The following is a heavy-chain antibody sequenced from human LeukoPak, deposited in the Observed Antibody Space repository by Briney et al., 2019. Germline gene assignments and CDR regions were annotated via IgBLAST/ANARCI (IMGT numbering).Heavy chain of an antibody. D-gene: IGHD6-19*01. Sequence: PGGSLRLSCVASGFTFSSYGMHWVRQAPGKGLEWVAVIWYDGSNKYYADSVKGRFTISRDNSKNTLYLQMNSLRAEDAAVYYCARDMEVAGTSIDYWGQGTLVTVSS. J-gene: IGHJ4*02. CDR1: GFTFSSYG. CDR2: IWYDGSNK. V-gene: IGHV3-33*01. CDR3: ARDMEVAGTSIDY.